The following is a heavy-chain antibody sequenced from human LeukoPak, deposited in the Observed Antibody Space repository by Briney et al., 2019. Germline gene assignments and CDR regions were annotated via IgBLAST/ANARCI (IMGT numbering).Heavy chain of an antibody. CDR2: IRYDGSNK. D-gene: IGHD3-3*01. CDR3: AKDRGPPYDFWSGYSDY. CDR1: GFTFSSYG. V-gene: IGHV3-30*02. J-gene: IGHJ4*02. Sequence: GGSLRLSCAASGFTFSSYGMHWVRQAPGKGLEWVAFIRYDGSNKYYADSVKGRFTISRDNSKNTLYRQMNSLRAEDTAVYYCAKDRGPPYDFWSGYSDYWGQGTLVTVSS.